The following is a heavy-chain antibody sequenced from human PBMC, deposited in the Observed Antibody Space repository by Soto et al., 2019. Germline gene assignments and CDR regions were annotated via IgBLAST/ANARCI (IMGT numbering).Heavy chain of an antibody. D-gene: IGHD2-15*01. CDR1: GFIVRSNY. CDR3: ARCATLGYCSGGSCSFCFDP. CDR2: IYSGGST. Sequence: EVQLVGSGGGLVQPGGSLSLSCAASGFIVRSNYMSWVRQAPGNGLECVSVIYSGGSTYYADSVKGRFTISRDNSKNTLYLQMNSLRAEDPAVYYCARCATLGYCSGGSCSFCFDPWGQGTLVTVSS. V-gene: IGHV3-66*01. J-gene: IGHJ5*02.